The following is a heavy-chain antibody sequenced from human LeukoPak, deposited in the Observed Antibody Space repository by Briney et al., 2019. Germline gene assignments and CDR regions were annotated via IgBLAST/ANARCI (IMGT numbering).Heavy chain of an antibody. CDR2: INPNSGGT. CDR1: GYTFTSYG. D-gene: IGHD3-10*01. V-gene: IGHV1-2*02. CDR3: ARGRYYGSGSYWFDY. Sequence: ASVKVSCKASGYTFTSYGISWVRQAPGQGLEWMGWINPNSGGTNYAQKFQGRVTMTRDTSISTAYMELSRLRSDDTAVYYCARGRYYGSGSYWFDYWGQGTLVTVSS. J-gene: IGHJ4*02.